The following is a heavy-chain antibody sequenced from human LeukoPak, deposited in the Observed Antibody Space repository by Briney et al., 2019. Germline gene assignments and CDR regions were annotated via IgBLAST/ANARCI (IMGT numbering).Heavy chain of an antibody. CDR2: ISSSGSTI. CDR1: GFTFSSYE. V-gene: IGHV3-48*03. J-gene: IGHJ4*02. Sequence: PGGSLRLSCAASGFTFSSYEMNWVRQAPGKGLEWVSYISSSGSTIYYADSVKGRFTISRDNAKNSLYLQMNSLRAEDTAVYYCARNWRYYDSSGYYTSANYFDYWGQGTLVTVSS. D-gene: IGHD3-22*01. CDR3: ARNWRYYDSSGYYTSANYFDY.